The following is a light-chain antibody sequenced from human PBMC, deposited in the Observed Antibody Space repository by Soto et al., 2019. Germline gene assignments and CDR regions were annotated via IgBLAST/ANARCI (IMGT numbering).Light chain of an antibody. Sequence: DSQMTQYPSTLSASVGDRVTITCRASQSISSWLAWYQQKPGKAPKLLISKASTLHSGVPPRFSGSGSGTEFTLIISSLQPDDFATYYCHQYESYPMTFGGGTKVEIK. CDR2: KAS. J-gene: IGKJ4*01. CDR3: HQYESYPMT. CDR1: QSISSW. V-gene: IGKV1-5*03.